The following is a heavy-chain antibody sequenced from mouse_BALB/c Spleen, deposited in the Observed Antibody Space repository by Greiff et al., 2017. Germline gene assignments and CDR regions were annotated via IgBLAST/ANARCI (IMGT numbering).Heavy chain of an antibody. Sequence: QVQLKQPGAELVKPGASVKLSCKASGYTFTSYWMHWVKQRPGQGLEWIGEINPSNGRTNYNEKFKSKATLTVDKSSSTAYMQLSSLTSEDSAVYYCARGLGEDDYWGQGTTLTVAS. CDR1: GYTFTSYW. CDR3: ARGLGEDDY. D-gene: IGHD4-1*01. CDR2: INPSNGRT. V-gene: IGHV1S81*02. J-gene: IGHJ2*01.